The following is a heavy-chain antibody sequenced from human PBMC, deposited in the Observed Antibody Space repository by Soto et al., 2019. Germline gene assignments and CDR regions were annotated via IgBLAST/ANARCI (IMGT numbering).Heavy chain of an antibody. D-gene: IGHD3-10*01. CDR2: IYYSGST. V-gene: IGHV4-39*01. CDR3: ARRWGVTMVRGYDY. CDR1: GGSISSSSYY. J-gene: IGHJ4*02. Sequence: SETLSLTCTVSGGSISSSSYYWGWIRQPPGKGLEWIGSIYYSGSTYYNPSLKSRVTISVDTSKNQFSLKLSSVTAADTAVYYCARRWGVTMVRGYDYWGQGTLVTVSS.